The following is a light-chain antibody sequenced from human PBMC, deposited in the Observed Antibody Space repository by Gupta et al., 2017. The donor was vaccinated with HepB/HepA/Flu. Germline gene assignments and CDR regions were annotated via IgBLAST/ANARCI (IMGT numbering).Light chain of an antibody. CDR3: QQYKRALT. CDR2: DAF. CDR1: ESIGTN. Sequence: VRAQGPATLSVSQRTRVTLSCRASESIGTNLAWYQQKPGQSPRLIVYDAFTTASGVPARFRGSGSETEFTLTISGRQYADFAFYYCQQYKRALTFGRGTKVDIK. J-gene: IGKJ4*01. V-gene: IGKV3-15*01.